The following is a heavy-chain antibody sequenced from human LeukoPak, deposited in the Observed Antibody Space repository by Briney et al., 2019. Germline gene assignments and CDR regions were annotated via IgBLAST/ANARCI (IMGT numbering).Heavy chain of an antibody. J-gene: IGHJ4*02. CDR1: GFTFTNYA. V-gene: IGHV3-23*01. Sequence: GGSLRLSCAASGFTFTNYAMSWVRQAPGKGLEWVSTVTGSGDSTFYAVSVKGRFTISRDNSKNTLFLQMNSLRAEDTAVYYCAKARGNYFTHLEYWGQGTLVTVSS. CDR2: VTGSGDST. CDR3: AKARGNYFTHLEY. D-gene: IGHD2/OR15-2a*01.